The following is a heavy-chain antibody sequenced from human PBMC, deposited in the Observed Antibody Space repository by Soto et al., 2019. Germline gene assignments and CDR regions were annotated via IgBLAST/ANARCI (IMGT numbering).Heavy chain of an antibody. Sequence: PGGSLRLSCAASGFTFSSYGMHWVRQAPGKGLEWVAVISYDGSNKYYADSVKGRFTISRDNSKNTLYLQMNSLRAEDTAVYHCAKDQNDYTSSWEKFDYWLQGTLVTVSS. D-gene: IGHD6-13*01. J-gene: IGHJ4*02. CDR1: GFTFSSYG. V-gene: IGHV3-30*18. CDR3: AKDQNDYTSSWEKFDY. CDR2: ISYDGSNK.